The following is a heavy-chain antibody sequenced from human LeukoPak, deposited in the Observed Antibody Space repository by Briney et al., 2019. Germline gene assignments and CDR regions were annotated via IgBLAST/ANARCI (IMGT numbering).Heavy chain of an antibody. V-gene: IGHV3-23*01. Sequence: GESLRLSCAASGFTFSSYAMSWVYQAPGKGLEWVSGISGSGGSTDYADSLKGRFTISRDNSKNTLYLQMNSLRAEDTAVYYCAKTPVRRFPLYFDYWGQGTLVTVSP. CDR2: ISGSGGST. D-gene: IGHD3-3*01. J-gene: IGHJ4*02. CDR3: AKTPVRRFPLYFDY. CDR1: GFTFSSYA.